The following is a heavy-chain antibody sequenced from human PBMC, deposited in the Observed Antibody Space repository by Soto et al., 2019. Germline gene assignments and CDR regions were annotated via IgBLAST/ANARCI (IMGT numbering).Heavy chain of an antibody. CDR3: ARGDYYYDSSGYYSADY. J-gene: IGHJ4*02. D-gene: IGHD3-22*01. Sequence: GGSLRLSCAASGFTFSSDWMHWVRQAPGKGLVWVSRINTDGSGTTYADSVKGRFTISRDNAKNSLYLQMNSLRAEDTAVFYCARGDYYYDSSGYYSADYWGQGTLVTVSS. CDR2: INTDGSGT. V-gene: IGHV3-74*01. CDR1: GFTFSSDW.